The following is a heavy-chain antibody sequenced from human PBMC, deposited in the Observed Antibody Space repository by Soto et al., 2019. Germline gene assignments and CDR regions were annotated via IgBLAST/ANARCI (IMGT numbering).Heavy chain of an antibody. J-gene: IGHJ4*02. CDR2: IYPGDSDT. D-gene: IGHD1-26*01. CDR3: ARLIVGATIPHFDY. V-gene: IGHV5-51*01. CDR1: GYSFTSYW. Sequence: GESLKISCKGSGYSFTSYWSGWVRQMPGKGLEWMSIIYPGDSDTTYSPSFQGQVTISADKSISTSYLQWNSLKASDTDMYYCARLIVGATIPHFDYWCQGTLVTVSS.